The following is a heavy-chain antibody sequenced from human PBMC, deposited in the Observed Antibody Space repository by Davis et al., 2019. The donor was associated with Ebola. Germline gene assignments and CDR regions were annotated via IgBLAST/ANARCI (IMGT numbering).Heavy chain of an antibody. CDR2: INHSGST. CDR1: GGSFSGYY. J-gene: IGHJ4*02. CDR3: ARGTRPDY. D-gene: IGHD6-6*01. V-gene: IGHV4-34*01. Sequence: PSETLSLTCAVYGGSFSGYYWSWIRQPPGKGLEWIGEINHSGSTNYNPSLKSRVTMSVDTSKNQFSLKLSSVTAADTAVYYCARGTRPDYWGQGTLVTVSS.